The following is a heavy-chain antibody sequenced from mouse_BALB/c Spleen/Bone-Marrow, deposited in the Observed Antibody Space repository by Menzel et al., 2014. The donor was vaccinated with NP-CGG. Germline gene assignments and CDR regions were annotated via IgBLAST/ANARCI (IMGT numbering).Heavy chain of an antibody. V-gene: IGHV14-3*02. CDR3: AGYYYGSSSFAY. CDR1: GFNIKDTY. D-gene: IGHD1-1*01. CDR2: IDPANGNT. Sequence: VQLQQSGAELVKPGASVKLSCTASGFNIKDTYMHWVKQRPEQGLEWIGRIDPANGNTKYDPKFQGKATITADTSSNTAYLQLGSLTSEDTAVYYCAGYYYGSSSFAYWGQGTMVTVSA. J-gene: IGHJ3*01.